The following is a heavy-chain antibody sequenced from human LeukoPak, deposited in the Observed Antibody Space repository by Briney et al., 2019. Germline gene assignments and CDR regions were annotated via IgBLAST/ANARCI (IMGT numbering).Heavy chain of an antibody. D-gene: IGHD2-15*01. J-gene: IGHJ6*03. CDR3: ARVVSIVVVVAATSHPRPSQKYYYSYMDV. CDR1: GYTFTSYG. Sequence: ASVKVSCKASGYTFTSYGISWVRQAPGQGLEWMGWISAYNGNTNYAQKLQGRVTMTTDTSTSTAYMELRSLRSDDTAVYYCARVVSIVVVVAATSHPRPSQKYYYSYMDVWGKGTTVTVSS. CDR2: ISAYNGNT. V-gene: IGHV1-18*01.